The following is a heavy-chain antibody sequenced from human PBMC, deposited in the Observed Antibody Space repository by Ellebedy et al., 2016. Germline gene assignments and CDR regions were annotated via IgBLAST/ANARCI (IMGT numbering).Heavy chain of an antibody. J-gene: IGHJ6*02. CDR3: ARVGYSGGQYGMDV. CDR1: GDSIGNTYYL. Sequence: SETLSLXCSVSGDSIGNTYYLWGWIRQAPGKGLEWIGSISESGRTYYNPSLKSRVTIAGDTSENQFSLKLSSVTAADTAVHYCARVGYSGGQYGMDVWGQGTTVIVSS. V-gene: IGHV4-39*07. D-gene: IGHD2-15*01. CDR2: ISESGRT.